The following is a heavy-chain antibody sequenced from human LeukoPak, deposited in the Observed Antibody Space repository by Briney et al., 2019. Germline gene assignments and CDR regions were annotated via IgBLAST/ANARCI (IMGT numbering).Heavy chain of an antibody. J-gene: IGHJ4*02. CDR3: ARSGWYGSGSYYDRNFDY. CDR1: GGSISSSSYY. Sequence: PSETLSLTCTVSGGSISSSSYYWGWIRQPPGKGLEWIGSIYYSGSTYYNPSLKSRVTISVATSKNQFSLKLSSVTAADTAVYYCARSGWYGSGSYYDRNFDYWGQGTLATVSS. CDR2: IYYSGST. V-gene: IGHV4-39*01. D-gene: IGHD3-10*01.